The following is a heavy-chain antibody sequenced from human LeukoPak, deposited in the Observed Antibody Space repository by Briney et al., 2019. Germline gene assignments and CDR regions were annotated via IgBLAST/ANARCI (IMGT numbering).Heavy chain of an antibody. CDR2: INWNGGST. D-gene: IGHD3-10*01. J-gene: IGHJ4*02. Sequence: GGSLRLSCAASGFTFDDYSMSWVRQAPGKGLEWVSGINWNGGSTGYADSVKGRFTISRDNSKNTLYLQMNSLRAEDTAVYYCAKEWSTYYYGSGLDYWGQGTLVTVSS. CDR1: GFTFDDYS. CDR3: AKEWSTYYYGSGLDY. V-gene: IGHV3-20*04.